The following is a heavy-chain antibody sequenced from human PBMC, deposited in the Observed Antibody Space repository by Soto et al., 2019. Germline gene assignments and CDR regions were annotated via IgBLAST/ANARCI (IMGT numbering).Heavy chain of an antibody. Sequence: SETLSLTCTVSGGSISSSSYYWGWIRQPPGKGLEWIGSIYYSGSTYYNPSLKSRVTISVDTSKNQFSLKLSSVTAADTAVYYCARPGDGKQHAFDIWGQGTMVTVSS. V-gene: IGHV4-39*01. CDR2: IYYSGST. D-gene: IGHD6-13*01. J-gene: IGHJ3*02. CDR3: ARPGDGKQHAFDI. CDR1: GGSISSSSYY.